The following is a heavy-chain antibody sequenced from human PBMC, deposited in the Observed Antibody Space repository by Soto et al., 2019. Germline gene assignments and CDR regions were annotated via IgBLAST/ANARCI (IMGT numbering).Heavy chain of an antibody. D-gene: IGHD6-19*01. J-gene: IGHJ3*02. CDR2: IYPGDSDT. Sequence: EESLKISCKGSGYIFTSYWIGWVRQMPGKGLEWMGIIYPGDSDTRYSPSFQGQVTISADKSISTAYLQWSSLKASDTAMYYCATQGVAKKQWPTSDAFDIWCQGKMVTVSS. CDR3: ATQGVAKKQWPTSDAFDI. CDR1: GYIFTSYW. V-gene: IGHV5-51*01.